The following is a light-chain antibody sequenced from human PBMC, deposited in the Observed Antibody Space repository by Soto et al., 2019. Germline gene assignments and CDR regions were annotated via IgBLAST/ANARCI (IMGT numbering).Light chain of an antibody. CDR2: GAS. V-gene: IGKV3-20*01. CDR3: QQYSSSPLT. J-gene: IGKJ4*01. Sequence: EIVLTQSPGTLSLSPGERATLSCRASQSVSSSSLAWYQQKPGQAPRVLIYGASSRAAGIPDRFSGSGSGTDFTLTISRLEPEDFAVYYCQQYSSSPLTFGGGTKVDIK. CDR1: QSVSSSS.